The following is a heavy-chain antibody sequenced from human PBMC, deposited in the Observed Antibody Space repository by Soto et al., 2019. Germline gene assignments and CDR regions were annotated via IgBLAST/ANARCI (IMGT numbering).Heavy chain of an antibody. V-gene: IGHV3-53*02. CDR1: GFTVSGNY. J-gene: IGHJ4*02. CDR2: IYNGGGT. CDR3: ASTRGSSYDY. D-gene: IGHD6-6*01. Sequence: EVQLVETGGGLIQPGGSLRLSCAASGFTVSGNYMSWVRQAPGKGLEWVSVIYNGGGTYYADSVKGRFTISRDNTKNTLYLQRNSLRAEDTAGYYCASTRGSSYDYWGQGTLVTVSS.